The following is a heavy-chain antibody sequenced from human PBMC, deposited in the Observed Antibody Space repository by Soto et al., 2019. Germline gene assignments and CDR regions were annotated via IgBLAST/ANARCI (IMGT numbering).Heavy chain of an antibody. CDR1: GYTFTSYG. CDR3: ARETTVTSYYYYYMDV. CDR2: ISAYNGNT. V-gene: IGHV1-18*01. D-gene: IGHD4-17*01. Sequence: QVPLVQSGAEVKKPGASVKVSCKASGYTFTSYGISWVRQAPGQGLEWMGWISAYNGNTNYAQKLQGRVTMTTDTSTSTAYMVLRSLRSDDTAVYYCARETTVTSYYYYYMDVWGKGTTVTVSS. J-gene: IGHJ6*03.